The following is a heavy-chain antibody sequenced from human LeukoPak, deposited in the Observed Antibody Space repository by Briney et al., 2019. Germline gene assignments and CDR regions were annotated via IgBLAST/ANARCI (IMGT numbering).Heavy chain of an antibody. CDR3: AKGASDFWSGYYFDY. CDR2: ISGSGGST. D-gene: IGHD3-3*01. Sequence: GGSLRLSCAASGFTFSSYAMSWVRQAPGKGLEWVSAISGSGGSTYYADSVKGRLTISRDNSKNTLYLQMNSLRAEDTAVYYCAKGASDFWSGYYFDYWGQGTLVTVSS. CDR1: GFTFSSYA. V-gene: IGHV3-23*01. J-gene: IGHJ4*02.